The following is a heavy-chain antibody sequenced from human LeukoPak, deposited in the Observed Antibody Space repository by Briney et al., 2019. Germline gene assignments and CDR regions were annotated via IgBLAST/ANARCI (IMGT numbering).Heavy chain of an antibody. Sequence: GGSLRLSCAASGFTFSSYAMSWVRQAPGKGLEWVSVIYSGGSTYYADSVKGRFTISRDNSKNTLYLQMNSLRAEDTAVYYCARGSVTTGPFGMDVWGQGTTVTVSS. CDR1: GFTFSSYA. CDR3: ARGSVTTGPFGMDV. D-gene: IGHD1-14*01. J-gene: IGHJ6*02. CDR2: IYSGGST. V-gene: IGHV3-66*01.